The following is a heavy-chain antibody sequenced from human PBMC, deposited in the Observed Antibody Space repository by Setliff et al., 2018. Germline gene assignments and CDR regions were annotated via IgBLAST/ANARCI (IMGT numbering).Heavy chain of an antibody. CDR3: SRLVRFCTTSTCQGASASEH. Sequence: ASVKVSCKASGYTFTSYGVTWVRQAPGQGLEWMGWISNRNGETNYAQMFQGRVTMTTDTSTNTAYMELRSLRSDDTAVYYCSRLVRFCTTSTCQGASASEHWGQGTLVTVS. V-gene: IGHV1-18*01. D-gene: IGHD2-8*01. J-gene: IGHJ4*02. CDR1: GYTFTSYG. CDR2: ISNRNGET.